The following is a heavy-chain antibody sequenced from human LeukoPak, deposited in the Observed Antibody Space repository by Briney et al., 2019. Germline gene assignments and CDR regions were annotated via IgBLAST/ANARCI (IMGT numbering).Heavy chain of an antibody. CDR2: ISSSSSTI. CDR3: ASQLGDASDI. D-gene: IGHD6-13*01. CDR1: GFTFSSYS. Sequence: GGSLRLSCAASGFTFSSYSMNWVRQAPGKGLEWVSYISSSSSTIYYADSVKGRFTISRDNGKNSLYLQMNSLRAEDTAVYYCASQLGDASDIWGQGTMVTVSS. J-gene: IGHJ3*02. V-gene: IGHV3-48*01.